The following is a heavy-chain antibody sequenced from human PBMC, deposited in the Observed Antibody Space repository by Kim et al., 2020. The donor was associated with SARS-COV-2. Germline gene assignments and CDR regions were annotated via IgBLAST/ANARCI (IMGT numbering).Heavy chain of an antibody. J-gene: IGHJ6*02. CDR3: ATLYYYYDMDV. D-gene: IGHD3-16*01. CDR2: IYSGGST. V-gene: IGHV3-53*01. CDR1: GFTVSSNY. Sequence: GGSLRLSCAASGFTVSSNYMTWVRQAPGKGLEWVSVIYSGGSTYYADSVKGRFTISRDNSKNTVYLQMNSLRAEDTAVYYCATLYYYYDMDVWGQGTTVTVSS.